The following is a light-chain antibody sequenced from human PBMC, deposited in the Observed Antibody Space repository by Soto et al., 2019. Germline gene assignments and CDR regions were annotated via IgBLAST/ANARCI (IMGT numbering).Light chain of an antibody. J-gene: IGLJ1*01. Sequence: QSALTQPPSASGSPGQSVTISCTGTSSDVGGYNYVSWYQQHPGKATKLMIYEVSKRPSGVPDRFSGSKSGNTASLTVSGLQAEDEADYYCSSYAGSNIVFGTGTKVTVL. CDR2: EVS. V-gene: IGLV2-8*01. CDR1: SSDVGGYNY. CDR3: SSYAGSNIV.